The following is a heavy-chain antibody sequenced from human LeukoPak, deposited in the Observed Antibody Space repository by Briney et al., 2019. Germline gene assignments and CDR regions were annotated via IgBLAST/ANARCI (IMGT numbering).Heavy chain of an antibody. CDR1: GGSSISYY. D-gene: IGHD5-12*01. CDR2: IYYSGST. J-gene: IGHJ4*02. Sequence: SETLSLTCTVSGGSSISYYWNWIRQPPGKGLEWIGYIYYSGSTKYNPSLKSRVTISVDTSKNQFSLKLSSVTAADTAVYYCARDQRGDSAYDFDYWGQGILVTVSS. CDR3: ARDQRGDSAYDFDY. V-gene: IGHV4-59*01.